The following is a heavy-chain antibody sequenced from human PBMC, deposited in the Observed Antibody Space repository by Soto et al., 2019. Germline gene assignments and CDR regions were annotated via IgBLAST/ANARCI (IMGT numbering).Heavy chain of an antibody. V-gene: IGHV3-73*02. CDR2: IRSKANSYAT. J-gene: IGHJ6*02. CDR1: GFTFSGSA. CDR3: TRHRDTVTLNYYYYGMDV. D-gene: IGHD4-17*01. Sequence: EVQLVESGGGLVQPGGSLKLSCAASGFTFSGSAMHWVRQASGKGLEWVGRIRSKANSYATAYAASVKGRFTISRDDSKNTAYLQMNSLKTEDTAVYYCTRHRDTVTLNYYYYGMDVWGQGTTVTFSS.